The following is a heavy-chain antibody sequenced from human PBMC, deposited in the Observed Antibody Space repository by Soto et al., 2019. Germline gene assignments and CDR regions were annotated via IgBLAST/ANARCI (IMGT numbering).Heavy chain of an antibody. CDR3: ARDHHRYSGYDYVDY. V-gene: IGHV3-7*03. CDR1: GFAFSNSW. J-gene: IGHJ4*02. CDR2: MKEDGTEI. D-gene: IGHD5-12*01. Sequence: GGSLRLSCAASGFAFSNSWMSWVRQAPGKGLEWVANMKEDGTEIWYMDSVKGRFTISRDNAKNSLYLQMNSLRAEDTAVYYRARDHHRYSGYDYVDYWGQGTLVTVSS.